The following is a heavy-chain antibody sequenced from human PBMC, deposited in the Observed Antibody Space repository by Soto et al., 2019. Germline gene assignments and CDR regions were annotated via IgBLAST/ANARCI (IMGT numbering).Heavy chain of an antibody. J-gene: IGHJ4*02. V-gene: IGHV4-4*07. CDR1: GGSISSYY. CDR2: IYTSGST. Sequence: SETLSPTCTGSGGSISSYYWSLILQPAGNGLEWIGRIYTSGSTNYNPSLKSRVTMSVDTSKNQFSLKLTSVTAADTAVYFCARATRDSGDYGHFDSWGQGTLVTVSS. CDR3: ARATRDSGDYGHFDS. D-gene: IGHD4-17*01.